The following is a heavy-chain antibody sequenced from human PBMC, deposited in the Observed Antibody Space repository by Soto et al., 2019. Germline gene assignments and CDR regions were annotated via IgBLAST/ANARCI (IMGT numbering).Heavy chain of an antibody. V-gene: IGHV1-3*01. D-gene: IGHD6-13*01. J-gene: IGHJ5*02. CDR2: INAGNGNT. CDR1: GYTFTSYA. Sequence: GASVKVSCKASGYTFTSYAMHWVRQAPGRRLEWMGWINAGNGNTKYSQKFQGRVTITRDTSASTAYMELSSLRSEDTAVYYCAREEPPIYSSSWSSPNWFDPWGQGTLVTVSS. CDR3: AREEPPIYSSSWSSPNWFDP.